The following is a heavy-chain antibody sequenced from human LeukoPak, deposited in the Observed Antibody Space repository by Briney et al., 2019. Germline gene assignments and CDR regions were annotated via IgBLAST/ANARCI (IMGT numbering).Heavy chain of an antibody. D-gene: IGHD2-2*01. CDR3: ARGYCSSTSCYARAFDY. J-gene: IGHJ4*02. Sequence: GGSLRLSCAASGFTVSSNYMSWVRQAPGKGLEWASVIYSGGSTYYADSVKGRFTISRDNSKNTLYLQMNSLRAEDTAVYYCARGYCSSTSCYARAFDYWGQGTLVTVSS. CDR2: IYSGGST. V-gene: IGHV3-66*01. CDR1: GFTVSSNY.